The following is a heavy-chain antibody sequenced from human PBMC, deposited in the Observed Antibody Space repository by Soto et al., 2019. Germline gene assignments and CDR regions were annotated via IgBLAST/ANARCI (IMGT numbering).Heavy chain of an antibody. CDR1: GYTLTSYG. V-gene: IGHV1-18*01. J-gene: IGHJ4*02. CDR3: AKDVGILRVYRVFLAY. Sequence: ASVKVSCTASGYTLTSYGISWVRQAPGQGLEWMGWISAYNGNTNYAQKLQGRVTMTTDTSTSTAYMELRSLRSDDTAVYYCAKDVGILRVYRVFLAYWGKGSLVPVSS. D-gene: IGHD3-9*01. CDR2: ISAYNGNT.